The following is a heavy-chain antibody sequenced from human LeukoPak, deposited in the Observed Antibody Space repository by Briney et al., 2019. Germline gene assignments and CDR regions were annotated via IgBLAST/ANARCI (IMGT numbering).Heavy chain of an antibody. V-gene: IGHV3-48*03. J-gene: IGHJ4*02. Sequence: PGGSLRLSCAASGFTFSSCQMNWVRQAPGKGLEWVSYISSSGSTIYYADSVKGRFTISRDNAKNSLYLQMNSLRAEDTAVYYCAREGGGFDSLDYWGQGTLVTVSS. CDR1: GFTFSSCQ. CDR3: AREGGGFDSLDY. CDR2: ISSSGSTI. D-gene: IGHD5-12*01.